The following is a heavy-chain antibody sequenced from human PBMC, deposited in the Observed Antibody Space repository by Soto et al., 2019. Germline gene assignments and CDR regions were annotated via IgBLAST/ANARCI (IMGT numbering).Heavy chain of an antibody. V-gene: IGHV1-18*04. CDR3: ARSCSGGSCNSAY. J-gene: IGHJ4*02. CDR2: ISPFTGDT. CDR1: GYTFTNYG. Sequence: ASVKVSCKASGYTFTNYGINWVRQAPGQGLEWMGWISPFTGDTHYTQSLQGRITMTTDTSTSTAYMELRSLRSADTAVYYCARSCSGGSCNSAYWGQGTLVTVSS. D-gene: IGHD2-15*01.